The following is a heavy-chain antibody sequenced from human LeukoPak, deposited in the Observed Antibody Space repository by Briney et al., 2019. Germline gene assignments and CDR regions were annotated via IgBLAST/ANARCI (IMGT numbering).Heavy chain of an antibody. D-gene: IGHD6-19*01. CDR1: GYTFTSYG. CDR3: ARDGMRQLLDHLGPRSPAGVVY. V-gene: IGHV1-18*01. J-gene: IGHJ4*02. Sequence: GASVKVSCKASGYTFTSYGITWVRQAPGQGLEWMGWISTYNGNTNYAQKLQGRVTMTTDTSTSTAYMELRSLRSDATAVYYCARDGMRQLLDHLGPRSPAGVVYWGEGNLVTVSS. CDR2: ISTYNGNT.